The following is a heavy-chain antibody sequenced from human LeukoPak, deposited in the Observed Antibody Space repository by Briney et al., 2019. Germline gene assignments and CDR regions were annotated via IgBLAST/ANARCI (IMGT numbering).Heavy chain of an antibody. V-gene: IGHV3-30*18. D-gene: IGHD2-2*01. Sequence: GGSLRLSCAASGFTFSSYGMHWVRQAPGKGLEWVAVISYDGSNKYYADSAKGRFTISRDNSKNTLYLQMNSLRAEDAAVYYCAKGMKYQLLFGSYFDYWGQGTLVTVSS. CDR3: AKGMKYQLLFGSYFDY. CDR2: ISYDGSNK. J-gene: IGHJ4*02. CDR1: GFTFSSYG.